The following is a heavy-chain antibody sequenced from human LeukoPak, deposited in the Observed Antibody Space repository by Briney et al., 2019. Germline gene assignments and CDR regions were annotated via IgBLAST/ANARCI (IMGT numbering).Heavy chain of an antibody. Sequence: ASVKVSCKASGYTFTSYAMHWVRQAPGQRLGWMGWINAGNGNTKYSQKFQGRVTITRDTSASTAYMELSSLRSEDTAVYYCARDAFYGDYVSWFDPWGQGTLVTVSS. CDR3: ARDAFYGDYVSWFDP. CDR2: INAGNGNT. J-gene: IGHJ5*02. CDR1: GYTFTSYA. D-gene: IGHD4-17*01. V-gene: IGHV1-3*01.